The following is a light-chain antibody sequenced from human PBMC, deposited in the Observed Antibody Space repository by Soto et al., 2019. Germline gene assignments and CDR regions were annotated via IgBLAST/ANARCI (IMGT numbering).Light chain of an antibody. J-gene: IGLJ2*01. CDR1: SGHSSYI. Sequence: QPVLTQSSSASASLGSSVKRTCTLSSGHSSYIIAWHQQQPGKAPRYLMKLEGSGSYNKGSGVPDRFSGSSSGADRYLTISNLQFEDEADYYCETWDSNILVFGGGTKLTVL. V-gene: IGLV4-60*02. CDR3: ETWDSNILV. CDR2: LEGSGSY.